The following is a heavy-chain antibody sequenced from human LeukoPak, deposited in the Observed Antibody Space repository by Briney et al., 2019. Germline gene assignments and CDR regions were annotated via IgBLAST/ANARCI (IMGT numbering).Heavy chain of an antibody. V-gene: IGHV4-34*01. J-gene: IGHJ3*02. CDR3: ARGSGWFGELYFPDAFDI. CDR1: GGSFSGYY. CDR2: INHSGST. D-gene: IGHD3-10*01. Sequence: PSEILSLTCAVYGGSFSGYYWSWIRQPPGKGLEWIGEINHSGSTNYNPSLKSRVTISVDTSKNQFSLKLSSVTAADTAVYYCARGSGWFGELYFPDAFDIWGQGTMVTVSS.